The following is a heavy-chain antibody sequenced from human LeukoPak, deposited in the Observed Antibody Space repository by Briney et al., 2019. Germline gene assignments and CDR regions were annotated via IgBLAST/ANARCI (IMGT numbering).Heavy chain of an antibody. D-gene: IGHD2-2*01. CDR1: GFTFSTYS. V-gene: IGHV3-21*01. CDR3: ARCVRDIVVVPAAMPDY. CDR2: ISSSSTYI. Sequence: GGSLRLSCAASGFTFSTYSMNWVRQAPGKGLEWVSSISSSSTYIYYADSLKGRFTISRDNAKNSLYLQMNSLRAEDTAVYYCARCVRDIVVVPAAMPDYWGQGTLVTVSS. J-gene: IGHJ4*02.